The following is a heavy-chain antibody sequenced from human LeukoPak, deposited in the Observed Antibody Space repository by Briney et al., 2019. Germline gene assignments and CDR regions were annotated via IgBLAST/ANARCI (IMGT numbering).Heavy chain of an antibody. CDR3: ARAGGRSWFDP. CDR1: GYSFTDKY. J-gene: IGHJ5*02. V-gene: IGHV1-2*02. Sequence: ASVKVSCTASGYSFTDKYMHWVRQAPGQGLEWMGWINPNSGGTNYTQKFQGRVTMTTDTPMSTAYMELSRLTSDDTAVYYCARAGGRSWFDPWGQGTLVTVSS. CDR2: INPNSGGT.